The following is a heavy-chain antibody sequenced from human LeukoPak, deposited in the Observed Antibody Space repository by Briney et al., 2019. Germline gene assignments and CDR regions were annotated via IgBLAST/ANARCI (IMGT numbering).Heavy chain of an antibody. CDR2: IKQDGSEQ. CDR3: AKDRCSNGIGCYYYYMDV. J-gene: IGHJ6*03. Sequence: GGSLRLSCAASGFTFTTYWMGWVRQAPGKGLEWVANIKQDGSEQYYVDSVKGRFTISRDNAKNSLYLQMNSLRAEDTAVYYCAKDRCSNGIGCYYYYMDVWGKGTTVTISS. CDR1: GFTFTTYW. V-gene: IGHV3-7*03. D-gene: IGHD2-8*01.